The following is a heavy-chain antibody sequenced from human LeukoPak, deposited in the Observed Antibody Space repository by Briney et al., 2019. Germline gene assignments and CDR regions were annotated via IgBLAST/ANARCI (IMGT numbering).Heavy chain of an antibody. D-gene: IGHD3-10*01. CDR1: GFTFSSYG. CDR2: ISGSGGST. CDR3: AKGATYHSSGSYFPFDY. J-gene: IGHJ4*02. Sequence: GGSLRLSCEASGFTFSSYGMSWVRQAPGKGLEWVSSISGSGGSTYYADSVKGRFTISRDNSMNTLYLQMNSLRAQDAALYYCAKGATYHSSGSYFPFDYWGQGALVTVSS. V-gene: IGHV3-23*01.